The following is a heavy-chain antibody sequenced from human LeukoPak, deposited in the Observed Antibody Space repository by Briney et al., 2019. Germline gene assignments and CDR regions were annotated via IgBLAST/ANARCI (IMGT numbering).Heavy chain of an antibody. V-gene: IGHV4-31*03. CDR3: AKEREYCSSGSCHYDLDV. CDR1: GGSISSSDYY. CDR2: VHYSGSA. Sequence: KTSETLSLTCTVSGGSISSSDYYWTWIRQHPRKGLEWVGYVHYSGSASYNPSLKSRVTISGDTSKNQFSLKLSSVTAADTAVYYCAKEREYCSSGSCHYDLDVWGQGTTVTVSS. D-gene: IGHD2-15*01. J-gene: IGHJ6*02.